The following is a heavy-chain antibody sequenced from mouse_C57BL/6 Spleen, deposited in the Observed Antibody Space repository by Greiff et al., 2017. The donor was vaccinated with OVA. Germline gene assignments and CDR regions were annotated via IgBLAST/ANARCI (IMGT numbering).Heavy chain of an antibody. D-gene: IGHD2-2*01. CDR2: INPSNGGT. CDR3: ARPGGYDEYFDY. Sequence: QVQLKQPGTELVKPGASVKLSCKASGYTFTSYWMHWVKQRPGQGLEWIGNINPSNGGTNYNEKFKSKATLTVDKSSSTAYMQLSSLTSEDSAVYYCARPGGYDEYFDYWGQGTTLTVSS. CDR1: GYTFTSYW. V-gene: IGHV1-53*01. J-gene: IGHJ2*01.